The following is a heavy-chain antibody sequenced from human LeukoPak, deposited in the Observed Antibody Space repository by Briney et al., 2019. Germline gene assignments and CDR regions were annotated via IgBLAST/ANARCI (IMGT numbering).Heavy chain of an antibody. CDR3: ARDYYDSSGYLDY. Sequence: GGSLRLSCAASGFTFSDYCMSWIRQAPGKGLEWVSYISSSGSTIYYADSVKGRFTISRDNAKNSLYLQMNSLRAEDTAVYYCARDYYDSSGYLDYWGQGTLVTVSS. V-gene: IGHV3-11*01. D-gene: IGHD3-22*01. CDR2: ISSSGSTI. CDR1: GFTFSDYC. J-gene: IGHJ4*02.